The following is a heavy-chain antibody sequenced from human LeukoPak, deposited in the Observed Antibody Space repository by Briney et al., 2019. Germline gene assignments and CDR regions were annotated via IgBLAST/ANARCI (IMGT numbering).Heavy chain of an antibody. CDR1: GGSFSGYY. CDR3: ARVGSHGYFYYYYYMDV. Sequence: SETLSLTCAVYGGSFSGYYWSWIRQPPRKGLEWIGEINHSGSTNYNPSLKSRVTISVDTSKNQFSLKLSSVTAADTAVYYCARVGSHGYFYYYYYMDVWGKGTTVTVPS. V-gene: IGHV4-34*01. CDR2: INHSGST. J-gene: IGHJ6*03. D-gene: IGHD5-18*01.